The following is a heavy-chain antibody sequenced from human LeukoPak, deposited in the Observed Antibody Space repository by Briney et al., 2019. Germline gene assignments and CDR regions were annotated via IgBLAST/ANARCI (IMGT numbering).Heavy chain of an antibody. CDR1: GFTFSRYW. V-gene: IGHV3-7*01. CDR2: IQEDGGEK. J-gene: IGHJ4*01. CDR3: ATGSGFIADCGGDCYYPLGYFDY. Sequence: EGGLRLSCAASGFTFSRYWMSWVRQAPGKGLEWVANIQEDGGEKYYVDSVRGRFVLCRDNAKNSVYLQMNSLRVEDTAVYFCATGSGFIADCGGDCYYPLGYFDYWGQGSLVTVSS. D-gene: IGHD2-21*02.